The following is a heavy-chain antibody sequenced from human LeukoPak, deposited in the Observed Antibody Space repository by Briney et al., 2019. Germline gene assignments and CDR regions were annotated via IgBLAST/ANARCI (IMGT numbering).Heavy chain of an antibody. CDR3: AKGRRVFSGYDPFDY. CDR1: GFTFSNYW. CDR2: SNSDGSST. J-gene: IGHJ4*02. Sequence: GGSLRLSCAASGFTFSNYWMHWVRQAPGKGLVWVAHSNSDGSSTSYADSVKGRFTISRDNAKNTLYLQMNSLRAEDTAVYYCAKGRRVFSGYDPFDYWDQGTLVTVSS. V-gene: IGHV3-74*01. D-gene: IGHD5-12*01.